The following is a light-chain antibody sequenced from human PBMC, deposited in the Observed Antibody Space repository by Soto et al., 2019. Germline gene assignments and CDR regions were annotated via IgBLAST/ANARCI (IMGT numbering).Light chain of an antibody. CDR3: RQRYNWPLT. Sequence: TVLTQSPATLSLSPGERATLSCKASQSIGNSLGWFQQKPGQAPRLLIDDAFNRATGIPARFTGSGSGSDFTLTISSIDPEDFGVYYCRQRYNWPLTFGGGTKVEIK. V-gene: IGKV3-11*01. CDR1: QSIGNS. CDR2: DAF. J-gene: IGKJ4*01.